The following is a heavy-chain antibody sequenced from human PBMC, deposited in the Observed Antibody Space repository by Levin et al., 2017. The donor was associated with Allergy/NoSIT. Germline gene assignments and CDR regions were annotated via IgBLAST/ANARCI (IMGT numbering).Heavy chain of an antibody. CDR2: INHSGST. V-gene: IGHV4-34*01. CDR3: ARVRVVHGYCSGGSCSPSYYYYGMDV. CDR1: GGSFSGYY. D-gene: IGHD2-15*01. Sequence: RAGGSLRLSCAVYGGSFSGYYWSWIRQPPGKGLEWIGEINHSGSTNYNPSLKSRVTISVDTSKNQFSLKLSSVTAADTAVYYCARVRVVHGYCSGGSCSPSYYYYGMDVWGQGTTVTVSS. J-gene: IGHJ6*02.